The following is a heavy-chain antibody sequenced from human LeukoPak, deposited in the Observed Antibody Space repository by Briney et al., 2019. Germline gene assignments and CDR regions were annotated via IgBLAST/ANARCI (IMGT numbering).Heavy chain of an antibody. CDR1: GYSISSGYY. CDR3: ARVGHNCGGDCYSPWFDP. D-gene: IGHD2-21*02. CDR2: IYHSGST. Sequence: SETLSLTCTVSGYSISSGYYWGWIRQPPGKGLEWTGSIYHSGSTYYNPSLKSRVTISVDTSKNQFSLKLSSVTAADTAVYYCARVGHNCGGDCYSPWFDPWGQGTLVTVSS. V-gene: IGHV4-38-2*02. J-gene: IGHJ5*02.